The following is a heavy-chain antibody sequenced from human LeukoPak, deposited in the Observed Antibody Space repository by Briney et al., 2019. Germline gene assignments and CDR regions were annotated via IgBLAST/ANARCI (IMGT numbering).Heavy chain of an antibody. CDR1: GGSISSGGYY. CDR3: ARQGYYGSGSYYNEGYYFDC. V-gene: IGHV4-31*03. Sequence: SQTLSLTCTVSGGSISSGGYYWSWIRQHPGKGLEWIGYIYYSGSTYYNPSPKSRVTISVDTSKNQFSLKLSSVTAADTAVYYCARQGYYGSGSYYNEGYYFDCWGQGTLVTVPS. D-gene: IGHD3-10*01. J-gene: IGHJ4*02. CDR2: IYYSGST.